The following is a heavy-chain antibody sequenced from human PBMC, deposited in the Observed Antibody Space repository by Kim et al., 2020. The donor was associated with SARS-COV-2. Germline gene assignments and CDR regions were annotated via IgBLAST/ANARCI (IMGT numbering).Heavy chain of an antibody. D-gene: IGHD3-3*01. CDR3: ARAPAYYDFWSGYQTMDYGMDV. Sequence: SQTLSLTCAISGDSVSSNSAAWNWIRQSPSRGLEWLGRTYYRSKWYNDYAVSVKSRITINPDTSKNQFSLQLNSVTPEDTAVYYCARAPAYYDFWSGYQTMDYGMDVWGQGTTVTVSS. J-gene: IGHJ6*02. CDR1: GDSVSSNSAA. V-gene: IGHV6-1*01. CDR2: TYYRSKWYN.